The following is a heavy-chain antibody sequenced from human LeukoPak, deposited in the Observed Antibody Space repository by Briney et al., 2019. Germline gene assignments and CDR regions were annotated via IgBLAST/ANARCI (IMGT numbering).Heavy chain of an antibody. Sequence: GGSLRLSCAASGFTFSSYWMSWVRQAPGNGLEWVANIKQDGSEKYYVDSVKGRFTISRDNAKNSLYLQMNSLRAEDTAVYYCARVGLLWFGELFNYFDYWGQGTLVTVSS. CDR1: GFTFSSYW. J-gene: IGHJ4*02. CDR3: ARVGLLWFGELFNYFDY. CDR2: IKQDGSEK. D-gene: IGHD3-10*01. V-gene: IGHV3-7*01.